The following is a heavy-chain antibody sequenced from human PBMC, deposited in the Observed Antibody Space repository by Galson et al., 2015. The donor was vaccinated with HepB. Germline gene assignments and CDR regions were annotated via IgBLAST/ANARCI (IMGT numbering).Heavy chain of an antibody. J-gene: IGHJ4*02. CDR1: HGSTNNYY. CDR3: ARHPGRGSVGYAFDL. CDR2: IRYTGDT. D-gene: IGHD5-12*01. V-gene: IGHV4-59*08. Sequence: SETLSLTCSVSHGSTNNYYWSWIRQSPGNRPEWIGYIRYTGDTTYNPSLGYRVGMSVDTSINQVSLWLTSVTAADTAVYYCARHPGRGSVGYAFDLWGQGTLVTVSA.